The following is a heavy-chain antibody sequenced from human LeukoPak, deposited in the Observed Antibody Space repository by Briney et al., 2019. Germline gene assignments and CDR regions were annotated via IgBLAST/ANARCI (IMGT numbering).Heavy chain of an antibody. CDR1: GVSFSGYY. D-gene: IGHD3-22*01. V-gene: IGHV4-34*01. CDR3: ARGKGSPYYDYDY. J-gene: IGHJ4*02. Sequence: SETLSLTCAVYGVSFSGYYWNWLRQPPGKGLEWIGEINHSRSTNYNPSLKSRVTMSLDTPKNHFSLKLSSVTAADTAVYYCARGKGSPYYDYDYWGQGTLVTVSS. CDR2: INHSRST.